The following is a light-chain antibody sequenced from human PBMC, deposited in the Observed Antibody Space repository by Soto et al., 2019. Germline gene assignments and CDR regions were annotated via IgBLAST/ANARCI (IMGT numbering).Light chain of an antibody. Sequence: QSALTQPPSASGSPGQSVTISCTGTSSDVGGYNYVSWYQQHPGKAPKLMIYEVVKRPSGVPDRFSGSKSGNTASLTVSGLQAEDEADYYCSSYAGSNNHVVFGGGTKLTVL. CDR2: EVV. J-gene: IGLJ2*01. CDR1: SSDVGGYNY. V-gene: IGLV2-8*01. CDR3: SSYAGSNNHVV.